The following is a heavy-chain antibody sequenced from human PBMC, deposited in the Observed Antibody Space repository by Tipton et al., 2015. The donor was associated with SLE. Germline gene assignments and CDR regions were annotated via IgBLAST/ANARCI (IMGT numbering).Heavy chain of an antibody. CDR3: ARDERLSSGWYFDY. CDR2: IYTSGST. Sequence: TLSLTCTVSGGSISSYYWSWIRQSPGKGLEWIGYIYTSGSTNYNPSLKSRVTISADTSKNQFSLKLSSVTAADTAVYYCARDERLSSGWYFDYWGQGTLVTVSS. CDR1: GGSISSYY. J-gene: IGHJ4*02. V-gene: IGHV4-4*08. D-gene: IGHD6-19*01.